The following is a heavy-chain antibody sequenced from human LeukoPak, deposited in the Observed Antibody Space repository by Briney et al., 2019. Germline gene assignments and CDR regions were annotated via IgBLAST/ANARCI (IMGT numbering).Heavy chain of an antibody. CDR2: IYSDGSLT. CDR1: GFTFSPYW. V-gene: IGHV3-74*01. J-gene: IGHJ4*02. CDR3: TRSDYFDY. Sequence: GGSLRLSCGASGFTFSPYWMPWVRQAPGRGLVWVARIYSDGSLTDYADSVKGRFTISRDNARSTLFLQMNSLRAEDTAVYYCTRSDYFDYWGQGTLVTVSS.